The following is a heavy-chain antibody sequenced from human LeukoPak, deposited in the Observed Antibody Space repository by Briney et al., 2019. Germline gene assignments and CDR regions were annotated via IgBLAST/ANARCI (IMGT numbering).Heavy chain of an antibody. Sequence: GGSLRLSCAASGFTFSNAWMSWVRQAPGKGLEWVGRIKSKTDGGTTDYAAPVKGRFTISRDDSKNTLYLQMNSLKTEDTAVYYCTTDRYCSGGSCQTGENWGQGTLVTVSS. V-gene: IGHV3-15*01. J-gene: IGHJ4*02. CDR1: GFTFSNAW. CDR3: TTDRYCSGGSCQTGEN. D-gene: IGHD2-15*01. CDR2: IKSKTDGGTT.